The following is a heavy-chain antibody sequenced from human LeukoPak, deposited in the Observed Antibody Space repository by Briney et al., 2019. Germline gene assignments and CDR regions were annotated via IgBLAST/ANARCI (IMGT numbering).Heavy chain of an antibody. J-gene: IGHJ4*02. D-gene: IGHD4-11*01. V-gene: IGHV3-30*02. CDR1: GFTFSSYW. Sequence: QSGGSLRLSCAASGFTFSSYWMHWVRQAPGKGLEWVAIIRYDGSSKYYAESVKDRFTISRDNSKNRLYLQMNSLRAEDTAVYYCAKVWDYNEYGSLAYWGQGTLVTVSS. CDR3: AKVWDYNEYGSLAY. CDR2: IRYDGSSK.